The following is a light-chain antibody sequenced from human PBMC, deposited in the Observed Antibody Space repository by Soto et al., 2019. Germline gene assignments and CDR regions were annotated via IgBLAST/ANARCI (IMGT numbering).Light chain of an antibody. CDR1: QSVSSSY. CDR2: GSS. J-gene: IGKJ1*01. Sequence: EIVLTQSPGTLSLSPGERATLSCRASQSVSSSYLAWYQQKPAQAPRLLIYGSSSRATGIPDRFSGSGSGTDFTLTISRLEPEDFAVYYCQQYGSSPRMFGQGTKVDIK. CDR3: QQYGSSPRM. V-gene: IGKV3-20*01.